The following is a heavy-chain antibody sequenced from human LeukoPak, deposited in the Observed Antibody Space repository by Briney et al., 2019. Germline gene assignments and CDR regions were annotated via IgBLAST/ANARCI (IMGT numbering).Heavy chain of an antibody. D-gene: IGHD2-2*01. CDR1: GFTFSSYA. CDR3: AKTGGYCSSASCPDKYGMDA. V-gene: IGHV3-23*01. CDR2: ISGSGGST. J-gene: IGHJ6*04. Sequence: PGGSLRLSCAASGFTFSSYAMSWVRQAPGKGLEWVSAISGSGGSTYYADSVKGRLTISRDNSKNTLYLQMNSLRAEDTAVYYCAKTGGYCSSASCPDKYGMDAWGKGTTVTVSS.